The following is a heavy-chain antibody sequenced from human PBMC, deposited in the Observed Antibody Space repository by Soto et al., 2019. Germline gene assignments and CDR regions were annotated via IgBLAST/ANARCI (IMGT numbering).Heavy chain of an antibody. D-gene: IGHD6-19*01. CDR3: PKPSSGWEDSFDY. CDR2: ISGGGGNT. Sequence: EVQLLESGGGLVQPGGSLRLSCAASGFTFSSFAMSWVRQAPGKGLEWVSAISGGGGNTYYADSVKGRFTISRDNSKNTLYLQMNSLRAADTAVYYCPKPSSGWEDSFDYWGQGTLVTVSS. J-gene: IGHJ4*02. V-gene: IGHV3-23*01. CDR1: GFTFSSFA.